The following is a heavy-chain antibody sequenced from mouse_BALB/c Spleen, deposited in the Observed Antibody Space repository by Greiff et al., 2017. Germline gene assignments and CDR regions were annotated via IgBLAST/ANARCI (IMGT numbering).Heavy chain of an antibody. CDR2: ISSGGST. D-gene: IGHD2-4*01. Sequence: EVQRVESGGGLVKPGGSLKLSCAASGFTFSSYAMSWVRQTPEKRLEWVASISSGGSTYYPDSVKGRFTISRDNARNILYLQMSSLRSEDTAMYYWAREMITTTAAWFAYWGQGTLVTVSA. CDR3: AREMITTTAAWFAY. V-gene: IGHV5-6-5*01. J-gene: IGHJ3*01. CDR1: GFTFSSYA.